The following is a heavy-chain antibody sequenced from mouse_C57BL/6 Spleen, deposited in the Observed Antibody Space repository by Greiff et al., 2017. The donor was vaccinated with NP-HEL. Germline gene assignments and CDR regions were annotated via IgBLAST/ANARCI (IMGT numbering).Heavy chain of an antibody. Sequence: VQLQQSGAELVKPGASVKISCKASGYAFSSYWMNWVKQRPGKGLEWIGQIYPGDGDTNYNGKFKGKATLTADKSSSTAYMQLSSLTSEDSAVYFGARERRATMVTPYFDYWGQGTTLTVSS. V-gene: IGHV1-80*01. CDR2: IYPGDGDT. CDR1: GYAFSSYW. J-gene: IGHJ2*01. D-gene: IGHD2-2*01. CDR3: ARERRATMVTPYFDY.